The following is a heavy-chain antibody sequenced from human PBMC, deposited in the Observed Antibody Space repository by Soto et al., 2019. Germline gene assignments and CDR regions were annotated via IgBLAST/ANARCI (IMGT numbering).Heavy chain of an antibody. CDR3: AKQLSYDSSGYFFGAFDI. J-gene: IGHJ3*02. CDR1: GGTFSSYA. V-gene: IGHV1-69*13. D-gene: IGHD3-22*01. CDR2: IIPIFGTA. Sequence: GASVKVSCKASGGTFSSYAISWVRQAPGQGLEWMGGIIPIFGTANYAQKFQGRVTITADESTSTAYMELSSLRSEDTAVYYCAKQLSYDSSGYFFGAFDIWGQGTMVTVSS.